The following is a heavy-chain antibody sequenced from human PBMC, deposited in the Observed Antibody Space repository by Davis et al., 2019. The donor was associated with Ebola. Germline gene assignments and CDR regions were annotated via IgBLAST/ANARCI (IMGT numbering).Heavy chain of an antibody. Sequence: SGPTLVKSTPTLTLTCTFSGFSLSTSGVGVGWIRQPPGKALEWLALIYWDDDKRYSPSLKSRLTISKDTSKSQVVLTMTNMDPVDTATYYCARVRSSSLFYYYYGMYVWGQGTTVTVSS. CDR1: GFSLSTSGVG. CDR2: IYWDDDK. CDR3: ARVRSSSLFYYYYGMYV. V-gene: IGHV2-5*02. J-gene: IGHJ6*02. D-gene: IGHD6-6*01.